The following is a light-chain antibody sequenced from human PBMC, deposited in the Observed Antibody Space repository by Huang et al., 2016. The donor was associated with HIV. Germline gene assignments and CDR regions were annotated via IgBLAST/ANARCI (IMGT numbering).Light chain of an antibody. CDR3: QQYHNLPPWT. CDR1: QDITNY. Sequence: DIQMTQSPPSLSASVGDRVTIACQASQDITNYLNWFQQKPGKPPELLIYDASNLKTGFPSRFSGSGSGRDFTLTISSLQPEDIAIYYCQQYHNLPPWTFGQGTKVEIK. CDR2: DAS. V-gene: IGKV1-33*01. J-gene: IGKJ1*01.